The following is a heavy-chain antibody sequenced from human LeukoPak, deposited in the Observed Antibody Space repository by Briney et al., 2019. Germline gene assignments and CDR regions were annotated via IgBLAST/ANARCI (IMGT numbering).Heavy chain of an antibody. J-gene: IGHJ6*02. D-gene: IGHD3-10*01. CDR2: ISSSSSTI. CDR3: ARVGPLWFGELFTPLPYYYYYGMDV. CDR1: GFTFSSYS. Sequence: PGGSLRLSCAASGFTFSSYSMNWVRQAPGKGLEWVSYISSSSSTIYYADSVKGRFTISRDNAKNSLYLQMNSLRDGDTAVYYCARVGPLWFGELFTPLPYYYYYGMDVWGQGTTVTVSS. V-gene: IGHV3-48*02.